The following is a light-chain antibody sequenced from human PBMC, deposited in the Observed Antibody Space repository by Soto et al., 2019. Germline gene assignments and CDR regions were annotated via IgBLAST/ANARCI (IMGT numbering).Light chain of an antibody. V-gene: IGKV1-39*01. CDR1: QSISSY. CDR2: AAS. CDR3: QQSYSTPRT. Sequence: DIQMTQSPSSLSASVGDRVTITCRASQSISSYLNWYQQKPGKAPKLLIYAASSLQSGVPSRFSGRGSGTDFTLTIRSLQPEDFATYSCQQSYSTPRTFGQRTTVEIK. J-gene: IGKJ1*01.